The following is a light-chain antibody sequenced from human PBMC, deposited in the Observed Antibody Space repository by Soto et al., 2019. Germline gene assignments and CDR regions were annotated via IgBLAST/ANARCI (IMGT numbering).Light chain of an antibody. CDR2: DAS. V-gene: IGKV3-11*01. Sequence: EVVLTQSPATLTLSPGERSTLSFRASQSVSSYLAWYQQKPGQAPRLLIYDASNRATGIPARFSGSGSGTDFTLTISSLQSEDFAVYYCQQYKNWLAWTFGQGTKVDIK. CDR1: QSVSSY. J-gene: IGKJ1*01. CDR3: QQYKNWLAWT.